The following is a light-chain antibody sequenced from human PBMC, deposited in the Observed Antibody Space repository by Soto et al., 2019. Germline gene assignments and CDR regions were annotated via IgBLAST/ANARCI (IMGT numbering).Light chain of an antibody. V-gene: IGKV3-20*01. CDR3: QQYSSLPRT. J-gene: IGKJ1*01. CDR1: QSVSGKY. CDR2: SAS. Sequence: EIVMTQSPATLSVSPGERATLSCRASQSVSGKYLAWYHQRPGQAPRVLIHSASSRATGIPDRFTGSGSGTDFTLTITRLEPEDFGVYYCQQYSSLPRTFGQGTKVDIK.